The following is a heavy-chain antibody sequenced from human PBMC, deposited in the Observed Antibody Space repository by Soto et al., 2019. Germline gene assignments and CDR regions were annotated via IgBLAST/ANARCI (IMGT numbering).Heavy chain of an antibody. V-gene: IGHV4-34*01. Sequence: QVQLQQWGAGLLKPSETLSLTCAVYGGPFRGYYWSWIRQPPVKGLSWIGEINHSGSTNYNPSLKSRVTISVDTSKNHFSLKLSSVTAADTAVYYCARGPAIGIAAAGTYFDYWGQGTLVTVSS. CDR1: GGPFRGYY. CDR3: ARGPAIGIAAAGTYFDY. D-gene: IGHD6-13*01. J-gene: IGHJ4*02. CDR2: INHSGST.